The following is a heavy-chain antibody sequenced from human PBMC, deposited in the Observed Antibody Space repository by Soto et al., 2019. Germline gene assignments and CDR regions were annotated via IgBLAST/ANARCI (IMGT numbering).Heavy chain of an antibody. Sequence: SETLSLTCAVNGGPFGGFYWTWIRQSPGKGLEWIGEIHHGGSTNYNPSLKSRVTMSLDTSKNQFSLKLTPVTAADTAVYYCARGYRISMVILTTNYFDSWGQVTPVTVSS. CDR2: IHHGGST. D-gene: IGHD3-10*01. CDR1: GGPFGGFY. J-gene: IGHJ4*02. CDR3: ARGYRISMVILTTNYFDS. V-gene: IGHV4-34*01.